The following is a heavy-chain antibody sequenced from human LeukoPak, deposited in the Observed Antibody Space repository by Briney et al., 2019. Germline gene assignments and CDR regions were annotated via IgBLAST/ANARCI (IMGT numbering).Heavy chain of an antibody. J-gene: IGHJ4*02. CDR1: GYTFTGYY. CDR3: ASEGRYDILTGYYTTILTY. Sequence: ASVKVSCKAIGYTFTGYYMHWVRQAPGQGLEWMGWINPNSGGTNYAQKFQGRVTMTRDTSISTAYMELSRLRSDDTAVYYCASEGRYDILTGYYTTILTYWGQGTLVTVSS. CDR2: INPNSGGT. V-gene: IGHV1-2*02. D-gene: IGHD3-9*01.